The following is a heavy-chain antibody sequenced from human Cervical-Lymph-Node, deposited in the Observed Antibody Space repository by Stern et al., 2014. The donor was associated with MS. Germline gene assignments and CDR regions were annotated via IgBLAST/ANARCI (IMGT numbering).Heavy chain of an antibody. V-gene: IGHV5-51*03. CDR2: IYPVDSDT. CDR1: GYRFTSYW. J-gene: IGHJ3*01. CDR3: ARRGRWLDGFDV. D-gene: IGHD6-19*01. Sequence: EVQLVQSGAEVRKPGESLKISCQGSGYRFTSYWIGWGRQLPGKGLEWMGIIYPVDSDTRYSSSLQGQVTISADKSIGTAYLQWSSLKASDTAMYYCARRGRWLDGFDVWGQGTMVTVSS.